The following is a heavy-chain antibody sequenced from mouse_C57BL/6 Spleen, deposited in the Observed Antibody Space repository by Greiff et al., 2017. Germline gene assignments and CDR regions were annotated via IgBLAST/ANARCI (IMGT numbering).Heavy chain of an antibody. Sequence: QVQLQQSGAELVMPGASVKLSCKASGYTFTSYWMHWVKQRPGQGLEWIGEIDPSDSYTNYNQKFKGKSTLTVDKSSSTAYMQLSSLTSEDSAVYYCARFYSNDYAMDYWGQGTSVTVSS. J-gene: IGHJ4*01. CDR3: ARFYSNDYAMDY. V-gene: IGHV1-69*01. CDR2: IDPSDSYT. D-gene: IGHD2-5*01. CDR1: GYTFTSYW.